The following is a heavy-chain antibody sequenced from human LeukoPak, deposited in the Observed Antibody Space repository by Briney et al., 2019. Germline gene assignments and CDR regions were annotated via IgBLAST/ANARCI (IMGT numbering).Heavy chain of an antibody. CDR2: ISSSSSYI. Sequence: GGSLRLSCAASGFTFSSYSMNWVRQAPGKGLEWVSSISSSSSYIYYADSVKGRFIISRDNAKNSLYLQMNSLRAEDTAVYYCASLGFLEWLLDYYYYMDVWGKGTTVTVSS. V-gene: IGHV3-21*01. CDR1: GFTFSSYS. CDR3: ASLGFLEWLLDYYYYMDV. D-gene: IGHD3-3*01. J-gene: IGHJ6*03.